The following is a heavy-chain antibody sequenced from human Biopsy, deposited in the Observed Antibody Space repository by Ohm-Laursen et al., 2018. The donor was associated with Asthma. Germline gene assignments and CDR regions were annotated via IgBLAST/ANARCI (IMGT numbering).Heavy chain of an antibody. D-gene: IGHD3-9*01. Sequence: SSLRLSCSASGFKFDEYTMHWVRQAPGKGLEWVSGISWNSATIGYADSVEGRFTISRDNAKNSVFLHMDSLRPEDTAFYYCAKVRSDWVTTESFDYWGQGVLVTVSS. CDR1: GFKFDEYT. V-gene: IGHV3-9*01. CDR3: AKVRSDWVTTESFDY. CDR2: ISWNSATI. J-gene: IGHJ4*02.